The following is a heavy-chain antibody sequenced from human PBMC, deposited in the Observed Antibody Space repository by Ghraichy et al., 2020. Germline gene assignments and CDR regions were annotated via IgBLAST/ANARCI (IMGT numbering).Heavy chain of an antibody. V-gene: IGHV4-31*03. CDR1: GGSISSGGYY. CDR2: IYYSGST. CDR3: AREDRTTYYDFWSGPTRERSFDY. D-gene: IGHD3-3*01. Sequence: SQTLSLTCTVSGGSISSGGYYWSWIRQHPGKGLEWIGYIYYSGSTYYNPSLKSRVTISVDTSKNQFSLKLSSVTAADTAVYYCAREDRTTYYDFWSGPTRERSFDYWGQGTLVTVSS. J-gene: IGHJ4*02.